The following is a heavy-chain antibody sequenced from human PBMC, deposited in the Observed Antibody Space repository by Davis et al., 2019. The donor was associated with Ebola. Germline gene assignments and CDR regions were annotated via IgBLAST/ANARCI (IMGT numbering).Heavy chain of an antibody. CDR2: INQDGSQQ. V-gene: IGHV3-7*03. J-gene: IGHJ4*02. Sequence: PGGSLRLSCAASGYTFTSYSMNWVRQAPGKGLEWVANINQDGSQQYFVDSVKGRFTISRDNAKNSLFLQMNSLRAEDTAVYYCARGKQYPGYWGQGTLVTVSS. CDR3: ARGKQYPGY. CDR1: GYTFTSYS. D-gene: IGHD2-2*01.